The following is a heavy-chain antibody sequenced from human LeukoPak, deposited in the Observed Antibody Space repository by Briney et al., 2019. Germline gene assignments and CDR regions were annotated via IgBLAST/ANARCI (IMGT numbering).Heavy chain of an antibody. V-gene: IGHV3-48*03. CDR3: ARDHGSGSYYV. J-gene: IGHJ4*02. CDR2: ISSSGSTI. D-gene: IGHD3-10*01. CDR1: GFTFSSYE. Sequence: GGSLRLSCAASGFTFSSYEMNWVREAPGKGLEWVSYISSSGSTIYYADSVKGRFTISRDNAKNSLYLQMNSLRAEDTAVYYCARDHGSGSYYVWGQGTLVTVSS.